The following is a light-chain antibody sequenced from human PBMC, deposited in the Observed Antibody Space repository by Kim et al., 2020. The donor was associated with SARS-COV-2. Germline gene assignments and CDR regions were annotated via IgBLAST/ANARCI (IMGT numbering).Light chain of an antibody. CDR2: NTN. J-gene: IGLJ7*01. CDR1: SSNIGSNT. Sequence: GQGVTIACSGSSSNIGSNTVSWYQQLPGTAPKLLIFNTNQRPSGVPDRFSGSKSGTSASLAISGLQSEDEADYYCATWDDSLNGAVFGGGTQLTVL. V-gene: IGLV1-44*01. CDR3: ATWDDSLNGAV.